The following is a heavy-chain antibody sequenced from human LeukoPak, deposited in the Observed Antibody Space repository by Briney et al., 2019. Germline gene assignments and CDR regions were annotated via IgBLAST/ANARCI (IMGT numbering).Heavy chain of an antibody. D-gene: IGHD3-22*01. CDR1: GFTFSSYA. J-gene: IGHJ4*02. CDR3: AKDTLLYDSSGYYTFDY. Sequence: PGGSLGLSCAASGFTFSSYAMSWVRQAPGKGLEWVSAISGSGGSTYYADSVKGRFTISRDNSKNTLYLQMNSLRAEDTAVYYCAKDTLLYDSSGYYTFDYWGQGTLVTVSS. V-gene: IGHV3-23*01. CDR2: ISGSGGST.